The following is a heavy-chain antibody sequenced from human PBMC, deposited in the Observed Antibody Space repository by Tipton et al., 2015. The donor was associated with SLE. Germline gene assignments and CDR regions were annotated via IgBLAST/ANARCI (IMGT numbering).Heavy chain of an antibody. J-gene: IGHJ3*02. D-gene: IGHD2-8*02. CDR3: ARSISGGVLAFDM. CDR2: IYYSGTS. CDR1: GDSISSGGYY. Sequence: TLSLTCIVSGDSISSGGYYWNWIRQHPGEGLEWIGYIYYSGTSDYNPSLQSRVTMSVDTSQNEFSLKLTSVTAADTAIYYCARSISGGVLAFDMWGQGTMLTVSS. V-gene: IGHV4-31*03.